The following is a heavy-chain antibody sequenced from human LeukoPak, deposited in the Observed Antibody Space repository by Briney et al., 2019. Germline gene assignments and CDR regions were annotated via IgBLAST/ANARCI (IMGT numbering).Heavy chain of an antibody. CDR3: AKISAAAAGDYYYYTDV. CDR2: ILYDGSNK. V-gene: IGHV3-30*02. D-gene: IGHD6-13*01. CDR1: GFILRDLG. J-gene: IGHJ6*03. Sequence: GGSLRLSCAASGFILRDLGMLCLRQAPGKGLEWVAFILYDGSNKCYADSVKGRFTISRDSSNNTVYLQMNSLREEDTAGYYCAKISAAAAGDYYYYTDVWGRGTTVTVSS.